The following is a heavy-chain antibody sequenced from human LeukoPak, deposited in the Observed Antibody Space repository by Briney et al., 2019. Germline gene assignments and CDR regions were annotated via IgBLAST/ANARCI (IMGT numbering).Heavy chain of an antibody. CDR2: IYYSGST. Sequence: KPSETLSLTCTVSGDSISSGGHYWSWIRQHPGKGPEWIGYIYYSGSTYYNPSLKSRLTISVDTSKNQFSLDLSSVTAADTAVYYCARSKSGSYYYYGMDVWGQGTTVTVSS. CDR1: GDSISSGGHY. D-gene: IGHD1-26*01. CDR3: ARSKSGSYYYYGMDV. V-gene: IGHV4-31*03. J-gene: IGHJ6*02.